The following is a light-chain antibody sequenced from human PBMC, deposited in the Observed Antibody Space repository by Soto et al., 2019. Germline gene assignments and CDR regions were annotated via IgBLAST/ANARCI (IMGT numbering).Light chain of an antibody. Sequence: EIVMTQSPATLSVSPGERATLSCRASQSVSNYLASYQQKPGQAPRLLIYGASTRATGIPARFSGGGSETEFTLTISSLQSEDFAVYYCQQYHNWPPLTFGGGTKVEIK. CDR1: QSVSNY. J-gene: IGKJ4*01. CDR3: QQYHNWPPLT. V-gene: IGKV3-15*01. CDR2: GAS.